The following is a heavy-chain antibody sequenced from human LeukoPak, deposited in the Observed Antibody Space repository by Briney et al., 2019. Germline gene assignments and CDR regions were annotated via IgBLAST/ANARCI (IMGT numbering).Heavy chain of an antibody. J-gene: IGHJ4*02. D-gene: IGHD6-13*01. CDR3: ARDRPGGSSLDY. Sequence: SETLSLTCTVSGGSISRDYWSWIRQPPGKGLEWIGYIYYTGSTNYNPSLKSRVTISVDTSKNQFSLKLSSVTAADTAVYYCARDRPGGSSLDYWGQGALVTVSS. CDR2: IYYTGST. V-gene: IGHV4-59*01. CDR1: GGSISRDY.